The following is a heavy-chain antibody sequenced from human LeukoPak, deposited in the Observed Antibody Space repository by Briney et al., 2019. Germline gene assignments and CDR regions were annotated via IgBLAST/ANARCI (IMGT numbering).Heavy chain of an antibody. J-gene: IGHJ4*02. V-gene: IGHV5-51*01. CDR2: IYPGASDT. D-gene: IGHD6-19*01. Sequence: GGSLEISLKGSGFRFTNYWIGWVRPIPGKGLEWVGIIYPGASDTRYSPSFQGQVSISADKSISTAYLQWSSLKASDTAMYYCAKASGIAVAGSSHFFDYWGQGTLVTVSS. CDR1: GFRFTNYW. CDR3: AKASGIAVAGSSHFFDY.